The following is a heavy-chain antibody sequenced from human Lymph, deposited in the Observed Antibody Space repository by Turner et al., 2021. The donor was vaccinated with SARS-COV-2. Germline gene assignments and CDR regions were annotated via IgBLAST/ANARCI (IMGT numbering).Heavy chain of an antibody. CDR3: ARVLPYGDYFDY. J-gene: IGHJ4*02. D-gene: IGHD4-17*01. V-gene: IGHV3-53*01. CDR1: VFTVSSKY. CDR2: IYSGGST. Sequence: EVQLVESGGGLIQPGGSLRLSCAASVFTVSSKYMSWVRQAPGKGLEWVSVIYSGGSTYYADSVKGRFTISRDNSKNTLYLQMNSLRAEDTAVYYCARVLPYGDYFDYWGQGTLVTVSS.